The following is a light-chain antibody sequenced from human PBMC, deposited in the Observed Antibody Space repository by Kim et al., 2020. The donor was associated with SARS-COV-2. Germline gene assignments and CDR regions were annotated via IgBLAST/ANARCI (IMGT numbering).Light chain of an antibody. CDR3: FSISTTDPGV. Sequence: GQTITIIRTRTSSHVGVYKHVCCYQQHRNNAPTLMFYVVNRRSAGVSDRFSGSKSVKAASLTISGLQDEDEADYYCFSISTTDPGVFGGGTKLTVL. V-gene: IGLV2-14*03. CDR2: VVN. CDR1: SSHVGVYKH. J-gene: IGLJ3*02.